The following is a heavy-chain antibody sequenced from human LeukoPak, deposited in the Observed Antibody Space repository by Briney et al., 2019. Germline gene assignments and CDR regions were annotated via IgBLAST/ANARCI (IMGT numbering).Heavy chain of an antibody. Sequence: SETLSLTCTVSGGSISSGSYYWTWIRQPAGTGLEWIGRIYTSGSTNYNPSLKSRVTMSVDTSKNQFSLKLSSVTAADTAVYYCARFMGDYYDSSGHLDYWGQGTLVTVSS. CDR3: ARFMGDYYDSSGHLDY. CDR1: GGSISSGSYY. CDR2: IYTSGST. D-gene: IGHD3-22*01. V-gene: IGHV4-61*02. J-gene: IGHJ4*02.